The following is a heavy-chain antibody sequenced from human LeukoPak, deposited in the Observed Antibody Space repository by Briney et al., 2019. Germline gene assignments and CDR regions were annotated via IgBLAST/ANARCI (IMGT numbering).Heavy chain of an antibody. D-gene: IGHD3-22*01. CDR3: ARHTYDSSGYYYVDY. J-gene: IGHJ4*02. V-gene: IGHV4-38-2*01. CDR2: ISHSGST. CDR1: GSSISSGYY. Sequence: SETLSLTCAVSGSSISSGYYWGWIRQPPGKGLEWIGSISHSGSTYYNPSLKSRVTISVDTSKNQFSLKLSSVTAADTAVYYCARHTYDSSGYYYVDYWGQGTLVTVS.